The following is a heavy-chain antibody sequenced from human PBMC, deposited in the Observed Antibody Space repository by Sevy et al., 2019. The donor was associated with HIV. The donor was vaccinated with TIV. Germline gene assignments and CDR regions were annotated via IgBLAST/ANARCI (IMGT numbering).Heavy chain of an antibody. CDR3: TTELEDQLERYYFNY. CDR2: IKSKTNGGTT. J-gene: IGHJ4*02. V-gene: IGHV3-15*01. D-gene: IGHD1-1*01. Sequence: GGSLRLSCAASEFIFTNAWMSWVRQAPGKGLEWVGRIKSKTNGGTTDYAAPVEGRFTISSDDSKKTQYLQMNSLKTEDTAVYYCTTELEDQLERYYFNYWGQGTLVTVSS. CDR1: EFIFTNAW.